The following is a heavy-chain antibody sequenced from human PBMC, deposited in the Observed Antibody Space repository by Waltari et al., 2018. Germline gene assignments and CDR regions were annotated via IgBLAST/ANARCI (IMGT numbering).Heavy chain of an antibody. CDR3: ARDTIVGAISAFDI. J-gene: IGHJ3*02. Sequence: QLQLQESGPGLVKPSETLSLTCTVSGGSISSISYYWGWIRQPPGKGLEWIGSIYYSGSTYYNPSLKSRVTISVDTSKNQFSLKLSSVTAADTAVYYCARDTIVGAISAFDIWGQGTMVTVSS. CDR1: GGSISSISYY. V-gene: IGHV4-39*07. CDR2: IYYSGST. D-gene: IGHD1-26*01.